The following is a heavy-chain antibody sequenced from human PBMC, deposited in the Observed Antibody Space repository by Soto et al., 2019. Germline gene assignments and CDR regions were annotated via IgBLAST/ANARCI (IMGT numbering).Heavy chain of an antibody. CDR3: ARDEWAGEPQYYYGMDV. V-gene: IGHV3-33*01. J-gene: IGHJ6*02. CDR2: IWYDGSNK. Sequence: QVQLVESGGGVVQPGRSLRLSCAASGFTFSSYGMHWVRQAPGKGLEWVAVIWYDGSNKYYADSVKGRFTISRDNSKNPLYLQMNSLRAEDTAVYYCARDEWAGEPQYYYGMDVWGQGTTVTVSS. D-gene: IGHD1-26*01. CDR1: GFTFSSYG.